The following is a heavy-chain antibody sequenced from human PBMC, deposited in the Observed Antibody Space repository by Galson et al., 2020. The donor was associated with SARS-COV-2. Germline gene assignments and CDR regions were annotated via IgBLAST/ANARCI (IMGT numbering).Heavy chain of an antibody. CDR3: AGFWGGFDI. V-gene: IGHV1-18*04. CDR1: GYTFTSYG. Sequence: GESLKLSCKASGYTFTSYGISWVRQAPGQGLEWMGWISAYNGNTNYAQKLQGRVTMTTDTSTSTAYMELRSLRSDDTAVYYCAGFWGGFDIWGQGTMISVSS. D-gene: IGHD3-16*01. J-gene: IGHJ3*02. CDR2: ISAYNGNT.